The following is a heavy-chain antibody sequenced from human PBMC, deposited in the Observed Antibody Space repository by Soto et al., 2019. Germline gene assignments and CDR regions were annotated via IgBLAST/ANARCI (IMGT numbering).Heavy chain of an antibody. V-gene: IGHV3-30-3*01. J-gene: IGHJ4*02. CDR3: ARGPSYYYDSSGYPNLDY. Sequence: QVQLVESGGGVVQPGRSLRLSCAASGFTFSSYAMHWVRQAPGKGLEWVAFISYDGSNKYYADSVKGRFTISRDNSKNTLYLQMNSLRVEDTAVYFCARGPSYYYDSSGYPNLDYWGQGTLVTVSS. CDR2: ISYDGSNK. CDR1: GFTFSSYA. D-gene: IGHD3-22*01.